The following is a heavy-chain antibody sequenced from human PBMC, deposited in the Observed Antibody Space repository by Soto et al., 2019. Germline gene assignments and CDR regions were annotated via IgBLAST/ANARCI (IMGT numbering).Heavy chain of an antibody. J-gene: IGHJ5*02. CDR3: ARWPGGGRVP. D-gene: IGHD3-16*01. CDR1: GGTFSSYA. CDR2: IIPIFGTA. Sequence: QVQLVQSGAEVKKPGSSVKVSCKASGGTFSSYAISWVRQAPGQGLEWMGGIIPIFGTANYAQKFQGRVKSTADESTSTADMERSSLRSEDRAVYCWARWPGGGRVPWGQGTLVTVSS. V-gene: IGHV1-69*12.